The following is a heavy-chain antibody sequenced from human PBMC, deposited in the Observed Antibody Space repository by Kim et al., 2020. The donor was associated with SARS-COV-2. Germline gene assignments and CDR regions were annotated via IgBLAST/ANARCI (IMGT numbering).Heavy chain of an antibody. J-gene: IGHJ4*02. CDR3: ARDTFYSGSEY. D-gene: IGHD3-10*01. Sequence: TNYKPSLQSRLAFSSNTSKNQFSLGLSSVTAADTAVYYCARDTFYSGSEYWGQGTLVTVSS. V-gene: IGHV4-34*09. CDR2: T.